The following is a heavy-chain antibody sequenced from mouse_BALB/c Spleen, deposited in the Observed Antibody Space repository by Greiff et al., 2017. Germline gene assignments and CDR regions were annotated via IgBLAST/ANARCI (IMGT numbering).Heavy chain of an antibody. CDR2: IFPGTGTT. CDR3: ARLYCSHFGY. D-gene: IGHD2-3*01. J-gene: IGHJ3*01. CDR1: GYTFTSYW. V-gene: IGHV1S132*01. Sequence: QVQLKESGAELVKPGASVKLSCKTSGYTFTSYWIQWVKQRPGQGLGWIGEIFPGTGTTYYNEKFKGKATLTIDTSSSTAYMQLSSLTSEDSAVYFCARLYCSHFGYRGQGALVTVSA.